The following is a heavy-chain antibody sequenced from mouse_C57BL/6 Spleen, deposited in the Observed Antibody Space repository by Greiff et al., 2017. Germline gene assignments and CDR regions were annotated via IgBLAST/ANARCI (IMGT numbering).Heavy chain of an antibody. V-gene: IGHV1-74*01. J-gene: IGHJ3*01. CDR3: AYSNYVEGFAY. CDR2: IHPSDSDT. D-gene: IGHD2-5*01. CDR1: GYTFTSYW. Sequence: QVQLKQPGAELVKPGASVKVSCKASGYTFTSYWMHWVKQRPGQGLEWIGRIHPSDSDTNYNQKFTGKATLTVDKSSSTAYMQLSSLTSEDSAVYYCAYSNYVEGFAYWGQGTLVTVSA.